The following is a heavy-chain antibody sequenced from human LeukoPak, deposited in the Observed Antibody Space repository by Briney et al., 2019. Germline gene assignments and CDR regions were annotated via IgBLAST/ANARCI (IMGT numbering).Heavy chain of an antibody. D-gene: IGHD2-2*01. Sequence: ASVQVSCKASGYTFTSYGLSWVRQAPGQGLEWMGWISDYNGNTIYAQKLQGRVTMTTDTSTRTASMELRSLRSADTAVYYCAREGYCASTSCENSLSIYYYYGMDVWGQGTTVTVSS. CDR1: GYTFTSYG. V-gene: IGHV1-18*01. CDR2: ISDYNGNT. CDR3: AREGYCASTSCENSLSIYYYYGMDV. J-gene: IGHJ6*02.